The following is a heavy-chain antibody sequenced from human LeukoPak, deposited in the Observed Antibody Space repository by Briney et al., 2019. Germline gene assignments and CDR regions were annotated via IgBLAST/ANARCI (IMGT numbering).Heavy chain of an antibody. Sequence: GGSLRLSCAASGFTVSSNYMHWVRQAPGKGLEWVAFIRYDGSNKYYADSVKGRFTISRDNSKNTLYLQMNSLRAEDTAVYYCATAAPAEDAFDIWGQGTMVTVSS. V-gene: IGHV3-30*02. D-gene: IGHD6-25*01. CDR3: ATAAPAEDAFDI. CDR2: IRYDGSNK. CDR1: GFTVSSNY. J-gene: IGHJ3*02.